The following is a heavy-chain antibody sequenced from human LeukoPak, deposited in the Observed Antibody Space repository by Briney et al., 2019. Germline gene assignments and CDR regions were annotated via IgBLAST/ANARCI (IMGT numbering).Heavy chain of an antibody. CDR3: ARALPYIDP. Sequence: SQTLSLTCTVSGGSISSGGYYWSWIRQHPGKGLEWIGYIYYSGSTNYKTSLKSRITISRDTSKNQFSLRLSSVTAADTAVYYCARALPYIDPWGQGTLVTVSS. CDR1: GGSISSGGYY. V-gene: IGHV4-31*03. CDR2: IYYSGST. J-gene: IGHJ5*02.